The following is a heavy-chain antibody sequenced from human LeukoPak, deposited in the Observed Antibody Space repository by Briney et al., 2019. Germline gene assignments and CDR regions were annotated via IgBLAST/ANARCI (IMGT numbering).Heavy chain of an antibody. V-gene: IGHV3-30*04. CDR1: GFTFSSYA. CDR3: AKGGELTSYYFDY. CDR2: ISYGGSNK. Sequence: PGRSLRLSCAASGFTFSSYAMHWVRQAPGKGLEWVAVISYGGSNKYYADSVKGRFTISRDNSKNTVYLQMNSLRAEDTAVYYCAKGGELTSYYFDYWGQGTLVTVSS. J-gene: IGHJ4*02. D-gene: IGHD3-10*01.